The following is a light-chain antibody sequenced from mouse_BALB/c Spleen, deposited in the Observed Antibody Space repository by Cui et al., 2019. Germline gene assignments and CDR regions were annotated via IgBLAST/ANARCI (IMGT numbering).Light chain of an antibody. CDR1: SSVNY. J-gene: IGKJ1*01. V-gene: IGKV4-80*01. CDR3: HQWSSYPWT. CDR2: STS. Sequence: QIVLTQSPAIMSASLGEEITLTCSASSSVNYMHGYQQKAGTSPKLLIYSTSNLASGVPSRFSGSGSGTFYSPTISSVEAEDAADYYCHQWSSYPWTFGGGTKLEIK.